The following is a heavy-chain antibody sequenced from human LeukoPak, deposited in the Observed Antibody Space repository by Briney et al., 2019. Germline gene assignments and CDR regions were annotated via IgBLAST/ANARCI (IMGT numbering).Heavy chain of an antibody. J-gene: IGHJ4*02. Sequence: SQTLSLTCTVSGGSINSGGYYWSWIRQHPGKGLEWIGYIYYSGSTYYNPSLKSRVTISVHTSKNQFSLKLSSVTAADTAVYYCERDEHGSGSTNWGQGTLVTVSS. V-gene: IGHV4-31*03. D-gene: IGHD3-10*01. CDR2: IYYSGST. CDR3: ERDEHGSGSTN. CDR1: GGSINSGGYY.